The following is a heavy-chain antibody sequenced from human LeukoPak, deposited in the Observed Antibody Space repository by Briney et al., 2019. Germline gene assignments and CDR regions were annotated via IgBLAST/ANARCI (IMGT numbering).Heavy chain of an antibody. J-gene: IGHJ4*02. CDR2: ISSSSSYI. V-gene: IGHV3-21*01. D-gene: IGHD3-10*01. Sequence: PGGSLRLSCRASGFTFGDHAMSWVRQAPGKGLEWVSSISSSSSYIYYADSVKGRFTISRDNAKNSLYLQMNSLRAEDTAVYYCAVMVRGVFFDYWGQGTLVTVSS. CDR3: AVMVRGVFFDY. CDR1: GFTFGDHA.